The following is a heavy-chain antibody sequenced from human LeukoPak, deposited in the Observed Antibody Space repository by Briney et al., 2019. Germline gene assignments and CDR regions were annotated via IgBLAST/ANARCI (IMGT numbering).Heavy chain of an antibody. J-gene: IGHJ5*02. D-gene: IGHD4-11*01. CDR2: INHSGST. Sequence: PSETLSLTCAGYGGSFSGYYWSWIRQPPGKGLEWIGEINHSGSTNYNPSLKSRVTISVDTSKNQFSLKLSSVTAADTAVYYCARGDYILRNWFDPWGQGTLVTVPS. V-gene: IGHV4-34*01. CDR1: GGSFSGYY. CDR3: ARGDYILRNWFDP.